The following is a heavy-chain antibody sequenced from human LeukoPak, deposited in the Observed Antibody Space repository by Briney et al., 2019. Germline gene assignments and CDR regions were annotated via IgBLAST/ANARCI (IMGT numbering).Heavy chain of an antibody. Sequence: GASVKVSCKASGYTFTTYGISWVRQAPGQGLEWMGWISAHNGHTNYAQDLQGRVTMITDTSTSTAYMELRSLRSDDTAVYYCARVEDRDNVWGSYRLADYWGQGTLVTVSS. CDR2: ISAHNGHT. CDR1: GYTFTTYG. D-gene: IGHD3-16*02. CDR3: ARVEDRDNVWGSYRLADY. V-gene: IGHV1-18*04. J-gene: IGHJ4*02.